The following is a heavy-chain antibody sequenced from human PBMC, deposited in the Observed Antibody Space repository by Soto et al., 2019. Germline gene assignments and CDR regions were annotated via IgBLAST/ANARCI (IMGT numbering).Heavy chain of an antibody. Sequence: EVQLLESGGGLVQPGGSLRLSCAASGFSFSNCAMSWVRQAPGKGLEWLSGIGGRGTSAYYADSVKGRFAISRDNSENTVFLQLNSLSADDTAVYFCAKSRYVDSSGGFYDFWGQGTLVTVSS. CDR3: AKSRYVDSSGGFYDF. J-gene: IGHJ4*02. CDR2: IGGRGTSA. CDR1: GFSFSNCA. D-gene: IGHD3-22*01. V-gene: IGHV3-23*01.